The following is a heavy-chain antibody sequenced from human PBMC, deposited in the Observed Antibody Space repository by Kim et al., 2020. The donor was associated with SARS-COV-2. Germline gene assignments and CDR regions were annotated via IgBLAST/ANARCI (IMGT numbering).Heavy chain of an antibody. CDR2: IYQSGGT. CDR3: TRGPYSDYFDY. CDR1: GASISSGSYS. D-gene: IGHD4-4*01. J-gene: IGHJ4*01. V-gene: IGHV4-30-2*01. Sequence: SETLSLTCDVSGASISSGSYSWSWIRQPPGQGLEWIASIYQSGGTYYNPSLKSRATISVDRSKNQFSLTLTSVTAAATAVYYCTRGPYSDYFDYWVHGTL.